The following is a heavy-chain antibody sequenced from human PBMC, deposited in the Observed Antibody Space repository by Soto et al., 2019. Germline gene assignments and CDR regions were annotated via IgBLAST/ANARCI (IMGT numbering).Heavy chain of an antibody. CDR3: TRHGGITGTTPRFDY. Sequence: ASVKVSCKTSGYIFTSYYIHWVRQAPGQGLEWMGIINPSGGTTTYAQKFQGRVTMTRDTSTSTVYMELSSLKTEDTAVYYCTRHGGITGTTPRFDYWGQGTLVTVSS. J-gene: IGHJ4*02. CDR2: INPSGGTT. D-gene: IGHD1-20*01. CDR1: GYIFTSYY. V-gene: IGHV1-46*03.